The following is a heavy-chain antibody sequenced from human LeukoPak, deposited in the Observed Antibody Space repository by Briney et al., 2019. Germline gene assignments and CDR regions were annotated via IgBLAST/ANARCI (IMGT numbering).Heavy chain of an antibody. V-gene: IGHV4-30-4*01. J-gene: IGHJ4*02. CDR3: ARATYSSGWGTSDY. CDR2: SHYSGST. Sequence: SQTLSLTCTVSGDSISSGDYYWSWIRQRPGKGLEWMGYSHYSGSTYYNSSLKSRVALSIDTSKNQFSLNLSSVTAADTAVYYCARATYSSGWGTSDYWGQGTLVTVSS. D-gene: IGHD6-19*01. CDR1: GDSISSGDYY.